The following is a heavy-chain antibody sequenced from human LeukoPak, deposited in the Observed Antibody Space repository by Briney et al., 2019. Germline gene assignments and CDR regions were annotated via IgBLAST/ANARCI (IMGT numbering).Heavy chain of an antibody. CDR3: AKNGFLEWQELIDY. CDR2: ISGSGAST. CDR1: GFTFSSSA. D-gene: IGHD3-3*01. Sequence: GGSLRLSCAASGFTFSSSAMSWVRQAPGKGLEWVSVISGSGASTYYAESVKGRFTISRDNSKNTLYLQMNSLRAEDTAVYYCAKNGFLEWQELIDYWGQEPWSPSPQ. J-gene: IGHJ4*01. V-gene: IGHV3-23*01.